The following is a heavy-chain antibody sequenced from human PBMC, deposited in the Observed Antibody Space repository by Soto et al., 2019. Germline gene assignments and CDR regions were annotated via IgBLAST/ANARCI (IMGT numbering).Heavy chain of an antibody. V-gene: IGHV1-69*13. CDR1: GGTFSSYA. D-gene: IGHD3-3*01. Sequence: SVKVSCKASGGTFSSYAISWVRQAPGQGLEWMGGIIPIIGTANYAQKFQGRVTITADESTSTAYMELSSLRSEDTAVYYCARDQVTIFGVVIVHYGMDVWGQGTTVTVSS. CDR3: ARDQVTIFGVVIVHYGMDV. J-gene: IGHJ6*02. CDR2: IIPIIGTA.